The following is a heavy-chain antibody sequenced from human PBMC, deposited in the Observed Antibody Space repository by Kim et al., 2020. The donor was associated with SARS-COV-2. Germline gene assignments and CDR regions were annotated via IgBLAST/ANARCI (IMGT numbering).Heavy chain of an antibody. CDR3: AKDSSDFCGGDCQTFDY. V-gene: IGHV3-9*01. D-gene: IGHD2-21*02. CDR2: ISWNGGSI. Sequence: GGSLRLSCAASGFSFDDYAMHWVRQAPGKGLEWVSGISWNGGSIAYADSVRGRFTISRDNAKNSLYLQMNSLRAEDTALYYCAKDSSDFCGGDCQTFDYWGQGTLVTLSS. CDR1: GFSFDDYA. J-gene: IGHJ4*02.